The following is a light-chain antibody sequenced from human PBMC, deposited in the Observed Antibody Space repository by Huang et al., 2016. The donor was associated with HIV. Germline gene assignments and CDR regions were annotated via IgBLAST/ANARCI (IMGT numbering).Light chain of an antibody. Sequence: DIHMTQSPSSLPAIVGDRVTITCRASQCISTYLNWYQQKPGEAPALLIYGSSTLQSGVPSTFSGSGSETHFTLTITSQRPEDVATYYCQQTHTSPWTFGPGTKVEFK. V-gene: IGKV1-39*01. CDR1: QCISTY. J-gene: IGKJ1*01. CDR3: QQTHTSPWT. CDR2: GSS.